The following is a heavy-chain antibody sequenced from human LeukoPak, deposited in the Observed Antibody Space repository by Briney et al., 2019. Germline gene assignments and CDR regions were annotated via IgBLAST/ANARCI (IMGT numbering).Heavy chain of an antibody. CDR2: INPNSGGT. CDR1: GYTFTGYY. D-gene: IGHD3/OR15-3a*01. CDR3: AREGLVNNWFDP. J-gene: IGHJ5*02. V-gene: IGHV1-2*02. Sequence: ASVTVSCKASGYTFTGYYMHWVRQAPGQGLEWMGWINPNSGGTNYAQKFQGRVTMTRDTSISTAYMELSRLRSDDTAVYYCAREGLVNNWFDPWGQGTLVTVSS.